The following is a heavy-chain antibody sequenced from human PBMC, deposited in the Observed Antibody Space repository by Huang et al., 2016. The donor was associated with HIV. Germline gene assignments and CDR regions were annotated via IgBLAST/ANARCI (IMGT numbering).Heavy chain of an antibody. CDR3: ARGGNTVGYFDN. Sequence: EVQLVESGGGLIQPGGALRRSCGASGFTVSGTYMSWVRQAPRKGLGWVSVIYSGGTTYFADSVKGRFTFSRDNSKNTVYLQMNSLRADDTAVYYCARGGNTVGYFDNWGQGTLVTVSS. J-gene: IGHJ4*02. CDR2: IYSGGTT. V-gene: IGHV3-53*01. D-gene: IGHD1-26*01. CDR1: GFTVSGTY.